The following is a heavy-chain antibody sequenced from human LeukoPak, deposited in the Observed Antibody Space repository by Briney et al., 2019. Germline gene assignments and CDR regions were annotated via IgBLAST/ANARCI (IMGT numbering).Heavy chain of an antibody. CDR3: AGDKTTGGWYEFDY. CDR2: ISNDGDT. Sequence: GGSLRLSCAASGFTFSSYEMNWVRQAPGKGLECVSVISNDGDTYYADSVKGRFTITRDTSKNTLSLQMNSLRAEDTAVYYCAGDKTTGGWYEFDYWGQGTLVTVSS. CDR1: GFTFSSYE. J-gene: IGHJ4*02. D-gene: IGHD6-19*01. V-gene: IGHV3-53*01.